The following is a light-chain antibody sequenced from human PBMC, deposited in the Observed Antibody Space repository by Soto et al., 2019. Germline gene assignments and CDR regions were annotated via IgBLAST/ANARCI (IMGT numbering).Light chain of an antibody. CDR1: QSISTW. V-gene: IGKV1-5*03. J-gene: IGKJ2*01. Sequence: DIQMTQSPSTLSASVGDRLTITCRASQSISTWLAWYQQKPGKAPKLLIYKASSLKSGVPSRFSGSGSGTEFTLTNSNLQPDDFAISYCQQYNSYPYTFGQGTNLEIK. CDR3: QQYNSYPYT. CDR2: KAS.